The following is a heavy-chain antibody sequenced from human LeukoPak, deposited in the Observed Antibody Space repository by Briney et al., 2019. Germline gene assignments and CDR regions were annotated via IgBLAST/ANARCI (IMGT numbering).Heavy chain of an antibody. J-gene: IGHJ4*02. CDR3: AKAPYVRGDHRYYFDY. D-gene: IGHD3-10*02. CDR1: GFTFSSYA. V-gene: IGHV3-23*01. Sequence: GGSLRLSCAASGFTFSSYAMSWVRQAPGKGLEWVSAISGSGGSTYYADSVKGRFTISRDNSKNTLYLQMNSLRAEDTAVYYCAKAPYVRGDHRYYFDYWGQGTLVTVSS. CDR2: ISGSGGST.